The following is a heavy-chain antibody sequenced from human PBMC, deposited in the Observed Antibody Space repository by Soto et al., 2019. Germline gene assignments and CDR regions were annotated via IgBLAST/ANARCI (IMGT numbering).Heavy chain of an antibody. V-gene: IGHV3-74*03. Sequence: GFMRLSCAASKFAFNNYWMHWVRQVPGKGPVWVSGVSHDGSRTEYADSVKGRFTISRDNTKNTLHLQMNSLRVDDTAMYYCVRERWGVSGTWHEYSGQGTLVTVSS. J-gene: IGHJ4*02. CDR3: VRERWGVSGTWHEY. CDR1: KFAFNNYW. CDR2: VSHDGSRT. D-gene: IGHD6-19*01.